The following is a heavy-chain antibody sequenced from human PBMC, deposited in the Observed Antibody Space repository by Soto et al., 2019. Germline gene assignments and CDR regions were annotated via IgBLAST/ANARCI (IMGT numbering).Heavy chain of an antibody. Sequence: SETLSLTCTVSGGYISSYYWSWIRQPPGKGLEWIGYMYNTGSTIYNPSLKSRVTTSVDTSKNQFSLKLNSVTAADTAVYYCARDLWGYCGADCYPLDVWGQGTTVTVS. J-gene: IGHJ6*02. D-gene: IGHD2-21*02. V-gene: IGHV4-59*01. CDR2: MYNTGST. CDR3: ARDLWGYCGADCYPLDV. CDR1: GGYISSYY.